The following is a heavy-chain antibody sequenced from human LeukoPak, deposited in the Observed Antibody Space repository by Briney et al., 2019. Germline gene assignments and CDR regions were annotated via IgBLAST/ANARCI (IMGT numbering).Heavy chain of an antibody. V-gene: IGHV4-34*01. CDR3: ARRFSGTYYDSSGYGQSDAFDI. D-gene: IGHD3-22*01. J-gene: IGHJ3*02. CDR2: INHSGST. Sequence: PSETLSLTCAVYGGSFSGYYWSWIRQPPGKGLEWIGEINHSGSTNYNPSLKSRVTISVDTSKNQFSLKLSSVTAADTAVYYCARRFSGTYYDSSGYGQSDAFDIWGQGTMVTVSS. CDR1: GGSFSGYY.